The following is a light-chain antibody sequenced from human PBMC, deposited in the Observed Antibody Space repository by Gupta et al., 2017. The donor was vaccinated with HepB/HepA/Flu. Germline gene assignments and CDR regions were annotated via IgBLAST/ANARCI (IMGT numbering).Light chain of an antibody. V-gene: IGKV3-20*01. CDR1: QTFTSKY. Sequence: EIVLTQSPGTLSLSPGERATLPCRAGQTFTSKYLAWYHPRPGQAPTLLIYLTPRRATGIPDRISVSGSSTEFTLTINRLEPVDFAMYYCQQDSSFPWTFGQGTKVEIK. CDR3: QQDSSFPWT. J-gene: IGKJ1*01. CDR2: LTP.